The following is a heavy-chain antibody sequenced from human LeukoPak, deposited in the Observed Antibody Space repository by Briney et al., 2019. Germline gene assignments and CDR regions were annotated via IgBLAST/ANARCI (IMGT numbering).Heavy chain of an antibody. D-gene: IGHD1-26*01. J-gene: IGHJ4*02. V-gene: IGHV4-34*01. CDR3: ARGGGTYYPDF. Sequence: PSETLSLTCAVYGGSFSAYYWTWIRQPPGKGLEWIGEINHSGSTNYNPSLKSRVTMSVDTSKNQFSLDLSSVTAADAAVYYCARGGGTYYPDFWGQGTLVTVSS. CDR2: INHSGST. CDR1: GGSFSAYY.